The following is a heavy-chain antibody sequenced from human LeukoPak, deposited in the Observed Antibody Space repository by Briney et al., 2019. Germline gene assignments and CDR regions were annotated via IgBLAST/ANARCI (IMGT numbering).Heavy chain of an antibody. D-gene: IGHD4-17*01. CDR2: IRYDGSNK. J-gene: IGHJ4*02. CDR1: GFTFSTYA. V-gene: IGHV3-30*02. CDR3: AKDGSDYGDFDPHFDY. Sequence: GGSLRLSCAASGFTFSTYAMTWVRQAPGKGLEWVAFIRYDGSNKYYADSVKGRFTISRDKSKNTLYLQMNSLRAEDTAVYYCAKDGSDYGDFDPHFDYWGQGTLVTVSS.